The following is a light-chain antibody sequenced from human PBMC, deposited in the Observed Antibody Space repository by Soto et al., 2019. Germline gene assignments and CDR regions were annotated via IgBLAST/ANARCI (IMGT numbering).Light chain of an antibody. CDR1: QSLLHSDGKTY. Sequence: EIVLTQTTLSLSVTPGQSAPISCKASQSLLHSDGKTYLYWYLQRPGQPPQLLMYEVSNRFSGVPERFSGSGSGTDFTLEISRVEAEDVGLYSCLQTKQLPLTFGHRTKVDIK. CDR2: EVS. CDR3: LQTKQLPLT. J-gene: IGKJ1*01. V-gene: IGKV2D-29*01.